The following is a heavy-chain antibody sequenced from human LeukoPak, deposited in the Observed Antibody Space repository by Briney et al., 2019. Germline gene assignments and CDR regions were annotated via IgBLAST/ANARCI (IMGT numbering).Heavy chain of an antibody. V-gene: IGHV3-30*18. Sequence: GGSLRLSCAASGFTFSSYGMHWVRQAPGKGLEWVAVISYDGSNKYYADSVKGRFTISRDNSKNTLYLQMNSLRAEDTAVYYCAKVGARGYSSATTDFDYWGQGTLVTVSS. J-gene: IGHJ4*02. CDR1: GFTFSSYG. CDR3: AKVGARGYSSATTDFDY. D-gene: IGHD5-12*01. CDR2: ISYDGSNK.